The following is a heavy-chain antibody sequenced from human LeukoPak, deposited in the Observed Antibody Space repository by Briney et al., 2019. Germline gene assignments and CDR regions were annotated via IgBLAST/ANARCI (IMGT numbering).Heavy chain of an antibody. J-gene: IGHJ6*02. CDR3: ARARLETYYDFWSGYYPFGMDV. CDR2: MNPNSGNT. D-gene: IGHD3-3*01. V-gene: IGHV1-8*01. Sequence: GESLKISCKGSGYTFTSYDINWVRQATGQGLEWMGWMNPNSGNTGYAQKFQGRVTMTRNTSISTAYMELSSLRSEDTAVYYCARARLETYYDFWSGYYPFGMDVWGQGTTVTVSS. CDR1: GYTFTSYD.